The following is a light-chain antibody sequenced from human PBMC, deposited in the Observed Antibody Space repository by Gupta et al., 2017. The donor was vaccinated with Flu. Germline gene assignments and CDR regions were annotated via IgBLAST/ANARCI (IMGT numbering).Light chain of an antibody. V-gene: IGKV3-15*01. CDR2: GAS. CDR1: QSVSSN. J-gene: IGKJ1*01. Sequence: IVIPQSPATLSVSPGERATLSCRASQSVSSNLAWYQQKPGQAPRLLIYGASTRATGIPARFSGSGSGTEFTLTISSLQSEDFAVYYCQQYNNWPRTFGQGTKVEIK. CDR3: QQYNNWPRT.